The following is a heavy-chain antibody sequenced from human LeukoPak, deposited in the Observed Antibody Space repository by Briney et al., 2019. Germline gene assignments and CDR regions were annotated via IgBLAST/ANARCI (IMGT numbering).Heavy chain of an antibody. D-gene: IGHD5-18*01. CDR3: ARGVSYGYSGYFDY. CDR1: GGSLSGYY. V-gene: IGHV4-34*01. J-gene: IGHJ4*02. CDR2: INHSGST. Sequence: SETLSLTCAVYGGSLSGYYWRWIRQPPGKGLEWIGEINHSGSTNYNPSLKSRVTISVDTSKNQFSLKLSSVTAADTAVYYCARGVSYGYSGYFDYWGQGTLVTVSS.